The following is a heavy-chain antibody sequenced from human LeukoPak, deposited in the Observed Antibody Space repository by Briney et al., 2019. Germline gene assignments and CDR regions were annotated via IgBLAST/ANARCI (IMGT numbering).Heavy chain of an antibody. D-gene: IGHD3-3*01. CDR2: IIPIFGTA. Sequence: GASVKVSCKASGYTFTSYAISWVRQAPGQGLEWMGGIIPIFGTANYAQKFQGGVTITADESTSTAYMELSSLRSEDTAVYYCARDLRVEITISPLDIWGQGTMVTVSS. V-gene: IGHV1-69*13. J-gene: IGHJ3*02. CDR1: GYTFTSYA. CDR3: ARDLRVEITISPLDI.